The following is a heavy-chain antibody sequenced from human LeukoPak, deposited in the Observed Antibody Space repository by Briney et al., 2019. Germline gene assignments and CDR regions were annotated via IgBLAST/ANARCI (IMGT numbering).Heavy chain of an antibody. Sequence: GGSLRLSCAGPGFTFSEYYVSWIRQAPGKGLEWVSYISSSGFTIYYADSVKGRFTISRDNAKNSLYLQMNSLRAEDTAVYYCARGGDGKAFDIWGQGTMVTVSS. CDR1: GFTFSEYY. V-gene: IGHV3-11*04. CDR3: ARGGDGKAFDI. D-gene: IGHD2-15*01. J-gene: IGHJ3*02. CDR2: ISSSGFTI.